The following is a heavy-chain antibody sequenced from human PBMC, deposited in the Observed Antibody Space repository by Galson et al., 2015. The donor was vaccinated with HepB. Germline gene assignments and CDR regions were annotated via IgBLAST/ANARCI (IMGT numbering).Heavy chain of an antibody. D-gene: IGHD5-12*01. V-gene: IGHV3-30*04. CDR3: VKGGGYSAIRGRGGFDS. Sequence: SLRLSCAASGFTFNSYAMHWVRQAPGKGLQWVAVITYDGINKFYARSVKGRFTISRDNSGNTLFLHMNSLRPEDTALYYCVKGGGYSAIRGRGGFDSWGQGALVTVSS. CDR2: ITYDGINK. J-gene: IGHJ4*02. CDR1: GFTFNSYA.